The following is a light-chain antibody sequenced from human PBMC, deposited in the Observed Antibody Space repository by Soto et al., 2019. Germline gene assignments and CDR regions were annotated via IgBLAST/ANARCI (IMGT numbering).Light chain of an antibody. Sequence: QSVLTQPPSVSGAPGQRVTISCTGSSSNIGAGYDVHWYQQLPGTAPKLLIYGNSNRLSGVPDRFSGSKSGTSASLAITGLQAEDEADYYCQSYDSSLSGSKVFGGGTKVTAL. CDR2: GNS. J-gene: IGLJ2*01. V-gene: IGLV1-40*01. CDR3: QSYDSSLSGSKV. CDR1: SSNIGAGYD.